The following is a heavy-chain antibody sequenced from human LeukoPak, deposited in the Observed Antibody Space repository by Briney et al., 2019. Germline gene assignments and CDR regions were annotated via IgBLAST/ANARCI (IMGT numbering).Heavy chain of an antibody. CDR3: ARRGVRSSGEY. J-gene: IGHJ4*02. V-gene: IGHV4-61*02. Sequence: SETLSLTCTVSGGSISSGSFYWSWIRQPAGKGLEWIGRVSPSGTTNYNPSLKSRVTISVDTSKNQFSLKLSSVTAADTAVYYCARRGVRSSGEYWGQGTLLIVPS. CDR2: VSPSGTT. D-gene: IGHD3-10*01. CDR1: GGSISSGSFY.